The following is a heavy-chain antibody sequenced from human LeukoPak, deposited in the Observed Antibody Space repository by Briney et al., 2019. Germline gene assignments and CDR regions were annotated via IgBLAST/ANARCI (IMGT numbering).Heavy chain of an antibody. CDR2: IYTGGST. CDR3: ARTRFGELLGAFDI. J-gene: IGHJ3*02. CDR1: GFTVSSNC. Sequence: GGSLRLSCAASGFTVSSNCMSWVRQAPGKGLEWVAVIYTGGSTYYAESVRARLTTSRDNSKNTLYLQMNSLRAEDTAVYYWARTRFGELLGAFDIWSEGTMVTVSS. D-gene: IGHD3-10*01. V-gene: IGHV3-53*01.